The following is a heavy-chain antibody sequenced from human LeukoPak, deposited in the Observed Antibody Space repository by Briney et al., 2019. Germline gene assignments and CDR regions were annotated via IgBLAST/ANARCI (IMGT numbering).Heavy chain of an antibody. CDR1: GFTFSSYA. D-gene: IGHD2-15*01. CDR3: ARDRGGTVVVYLFDP. V-gene: IGHV3-30*04. CDR2: ISYDGSNK. Sequence: PGGSLRLSCAASGFTFSSYAMHWVRKAPGKGLEWVAVISYDGSNKYYADSVKGRFTISRDNSKNTLYLQMNSLRAEDTAVYYCARDRGGTVVVYLFDPWGQGTLVTVSS. J-gene: IGHJ5*02.